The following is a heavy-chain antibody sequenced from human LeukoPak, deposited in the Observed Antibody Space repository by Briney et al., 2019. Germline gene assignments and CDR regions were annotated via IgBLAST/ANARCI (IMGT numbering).Heavy chain of an antibody. D-gene: IGHD3-3*01. Sequence: SQTLSLTCAISGDSVSSNSAAWNWIRQSPSRGLEWLGRTYYRSKWYNDYAVSVKSRITINPDTSKNQFSLQLNSVTPEDTAVYYCARSVAPKVRFLEWLFLPGNWFDPWGQGTLVTVSS. V-gene: IGHV6-1*01. CDR1: GDSVSSNSAA. CDR3: ARSVAPKVRFLEWLFLPGNWFDP. CDR2: TYYRSKWYN. J-gene: IGHJ5*02.